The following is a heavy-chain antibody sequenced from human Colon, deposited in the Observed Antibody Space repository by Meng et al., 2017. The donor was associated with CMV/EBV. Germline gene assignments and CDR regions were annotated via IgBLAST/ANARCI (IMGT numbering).Heavy chain of an antibody. J-gene: IGHJ6*02. Sequence: GESLKISCAASGFTFRNYAMSWVRQAPGKGLEWVSVIYAGGRSTYFADSVKGRFIISRDDSKNTLFMEMNSLRAEDTAVYYYAKGSSEFLYYGMDVWGQGTTVTVSS. V-gene: IGHV3-23*03. CDR1: GFTFRNYA. CDR3: AKGSSEFLYYGMDV. CDR2: IYAGGRST. D-gene: IGHD3-10*01.